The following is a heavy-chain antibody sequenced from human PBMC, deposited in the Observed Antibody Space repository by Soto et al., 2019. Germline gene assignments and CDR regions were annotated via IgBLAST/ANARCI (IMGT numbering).Heavy chain of an antibody. Sequence: SGGSLRLSCTASGFTFGDYAMSWFRQAPGKGLEWVGFIRSKAYGGTTEYAASVKGRFTISRDDSKSIAYLQMNSLKTEDTAVYYCTRDVIDYCDYATDYWGQGTLVTVSS. CDR1: GFTFGDYA. V-gene: IGHV3-49*03. CDR2: IRSKAYGGTT. J-gene: IGHJ4*02. D-gene: IGHD4-17*01. CDR3: TRDVIDYCDYATDY.